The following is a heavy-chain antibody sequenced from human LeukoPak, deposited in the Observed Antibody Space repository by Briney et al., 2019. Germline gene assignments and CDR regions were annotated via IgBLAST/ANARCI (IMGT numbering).Heavy chain of an antibody. CDR2: ISSSSSYI. Sequence: GGLLRLSCAASGFTFSSYSMNWVRQAPGKALEWVSSISSSSSYIYYADSVKGRFTISRNIAKNSLYLQRNSLRAEDRAVYYCARGGDRDGWGQRTTVTVSS. J-gene: IGHJ6*02. CDR3: ARGGDRDG. D-gene: IGHD7-27*01. V-gene: IGHV3-21*01. CDR1: GFTFSSYS.